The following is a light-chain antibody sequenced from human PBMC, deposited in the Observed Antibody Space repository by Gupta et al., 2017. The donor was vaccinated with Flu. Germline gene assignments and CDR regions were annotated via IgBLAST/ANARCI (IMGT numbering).Light chain of an antibody. V-gene: IGKV2-28*01. CDR2: LGS. CDR1: QSLLHTSGNNF. Sequence: EIVMTQSPLSLSVTPGAPASISCRSSQSLLHTSGNNFLDWYVQKPGQSPHLLIYLGSSRASGVPDRFSGSGSGTDFTLKISRVEADDIGIYYCIKGLQTPWTFGQGTKVEIK. J-gene: IGKJ1*01. CDR3: IKGLQTPWT.